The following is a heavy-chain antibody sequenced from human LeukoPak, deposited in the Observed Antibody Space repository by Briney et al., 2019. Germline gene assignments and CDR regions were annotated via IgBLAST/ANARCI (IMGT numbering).Heavy chain of an antibody. CDR3: ARALRYYYDTSGSKPQRPLDY. CDR1: GFTFSTYI. J-gene: IGHJ4*02. D-gene: IGHD3-22*01. Sequence: GGSLRLSXAASGFTFSTYIMNWVRQAPGKGLEWVSYISSSSCTIYYADSVKGRFTISRDNAKNSLYLQMNSLRAEDTAVYYCARALRYYYDTSGSKPQRPLDYWGQGTLVTVSS. CDR2: ISSSSCTI. V-gene: IGHV3-48*01.